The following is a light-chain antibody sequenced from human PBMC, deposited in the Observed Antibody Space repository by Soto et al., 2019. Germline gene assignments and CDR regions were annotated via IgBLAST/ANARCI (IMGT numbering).Light chain of an antibody. V-gene: IGLV1-40*01. CDR1: NSNIGAGYD. CDR2: NSN. Sequence: QSVLTQPPSVSGAPGQSVTISCTGSNSNIGAGYDVHWYQQIPGKAPKLLVYNSNSRPSGIPDRFSGSKSGTSASLAITGLQAEDETDYYCQSFDSSLSIYIFGSGTKVTVL. J-gene: IGLJ1*01. CDR3: QSFDSSLSIYI.